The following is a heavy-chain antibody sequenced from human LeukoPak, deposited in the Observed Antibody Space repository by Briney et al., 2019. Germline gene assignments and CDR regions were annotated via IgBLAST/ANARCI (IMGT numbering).Heavy chain of an antibody. CDR3: AKGCGGDCYSGYFQH. V-gene: IGHV3-23*01. Sequence: GGPLRLSCAASGFTFSSCAMSWVRQAPGKGLEWVSTLSGSGGGTYYADSVKGRFTISRDNSKNTLYLQMNSRRAEDTAVYYCAKGCGGDCYSGYFQHWGQGTLVTVSS. J-gene: IGHJ1*01. D-gene: IGHD2-21*01. CDR2: LSGSGGGT. CDR1: GFTFSSCA.